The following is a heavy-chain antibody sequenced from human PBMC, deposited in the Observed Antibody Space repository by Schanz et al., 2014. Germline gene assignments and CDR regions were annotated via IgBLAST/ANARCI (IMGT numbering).Heavy chain of an antibody. J-gene: IGHJ4*02. CDR2: ISWNSGTI. D-gene: IGHD1-20*01. CDR1: GITFSSHS. CDR3: ANNWNLDY. Sequence: EVHLLESGGGLVQPGGSLRLSCAASGITFSSHSFNWVRQAPGKGLEWVSVISWNSGTIGYADSVTGRFTISRDNAKNTLYLQMNSLRAEDTAVYYCANNWNLDYWGQGTLVTVSS. V-gene: IGHV3-48*04.